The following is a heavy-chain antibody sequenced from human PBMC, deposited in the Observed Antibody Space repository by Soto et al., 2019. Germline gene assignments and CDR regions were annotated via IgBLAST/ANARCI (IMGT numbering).Heavy chain of an antibody. J-gene: IGHJ6*02. Sequence: SVKVSCKASGSTFGSSAVQWVRQARGQRLEWIGWIVVGNGNTNYAQKFQERVTITRDMSTRTAYMELSSLRSEDTAVYYCAGRYCSGGSCYNYYGMDVWGRGTTVTVSS. V-gene: IGHV1-58*01. CDR1: GSTFGSSA. CDR2: IVVGNGNT. D-gene: IGHD2-15*01. CDR3: AGRYCSGGSCYNYYGMDV.